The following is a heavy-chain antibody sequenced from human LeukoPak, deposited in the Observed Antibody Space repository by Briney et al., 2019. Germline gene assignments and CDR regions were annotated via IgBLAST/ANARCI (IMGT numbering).Heavy chain of an antibody. CDR2: ISAYNGNT. J-gene: IGHJ5*02. V-gene: IGHV1-18*01. CDR1: GGAFTRYA. CDR3: ARDPRVRIGWFDP. Sequence: ASVKVSCKDSGGAFTRYAISWVRQAPGQGLEWMGWISAYNGNTNYAQKLQGRVTMTTDTSTSTAYMELSSLRSEDTAVYYCARDPRVRIGWFDPWGQGTLVTVSS. D-gene: IGHD3-10*02.